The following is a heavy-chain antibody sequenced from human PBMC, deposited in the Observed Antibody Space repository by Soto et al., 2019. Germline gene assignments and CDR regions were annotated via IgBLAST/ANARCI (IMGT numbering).Heavy chain of an antibody. Sequence: VQLVEDGGDLVQPGRSLRLSCAASGFTFENYAMHWVRQVPGKGLEWVSGISCNSDNLCYADSVKGRFTISRDNAKNSLYLQMNSLRVDDTALYYCAKSAEKGFSYGRFDYWGQGTLVSVSS. D-gene: IGHD5-18*01. V-gene: IGHV3-9*01. CDR3: AKSAEKGFSYGRFDY. CDR2: ISCNSDNL. J-gene: IGHJ4*02. CDR1: GFTFENYA.